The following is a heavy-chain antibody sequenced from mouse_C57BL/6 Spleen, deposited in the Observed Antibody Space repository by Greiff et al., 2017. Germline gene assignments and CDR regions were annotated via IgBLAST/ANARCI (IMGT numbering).Heavy chain of an antibody. D-gene: IGHD2-2*01. V-gene: IGHV5-6*01. J-gene: IGHJ3*01. CDR3: ARHGLDGYDWFAY. CDR2: ISSGGSYT. Sequence: DVHLVESGGDLVKPGGSLKLSCAASGFTFSSYGMSWVRQTPDKRLEWVATISSGGSYTYYQESVKGRFTISRDNAKNTLYLQMSSLKSEDTAMYYGARHGLDGYDWFAYGGQGTLVTVSA. CDR1: GFTFSSYG.